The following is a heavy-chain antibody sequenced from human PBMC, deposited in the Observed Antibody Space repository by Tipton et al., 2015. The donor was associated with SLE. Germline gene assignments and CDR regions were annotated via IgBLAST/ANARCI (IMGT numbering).Heavy chain of an antibody. CDR3: ASLPYYYDSSDVY. V-gene: IGHV4-34*01. Sequence: TLSLTCAVYGGSFSGYYWSWIRQPPGKGLEWIGEINHSGSTNYNPSLKSRVTISVDTSKNQFSLKLSSVTAADTAVYYCASLPYYYDSSDVYWGQGTLVPVSS. CDR1: GGSFSGYY. J-gene: IGHJ4*02. D-gene: IGHD3-22*01. CDR2: INHSGST.